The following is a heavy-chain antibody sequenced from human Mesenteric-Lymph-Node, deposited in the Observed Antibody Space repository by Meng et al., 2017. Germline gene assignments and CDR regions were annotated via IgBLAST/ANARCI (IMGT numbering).Heavy chain of an antibody. Sequence: QVQPGQSGAEVKKPGASVKVSCKASGGTFSSYAISWVRQAPGQGLEWMGGIIPIFGTANYAQKFQGRVTITTDESTSTAYMELSSLRSEDTAVYYCARTLEGYFQHWGQGTLVTVSS. V-gene: IGHV1-69*05. CDR3: ARTLEGYFQH. CDR1: GGTFSSYA. D-gene: IGHD3-3*01. CDR2: IIPIFGTA. J-gene: IGHJ1*01.